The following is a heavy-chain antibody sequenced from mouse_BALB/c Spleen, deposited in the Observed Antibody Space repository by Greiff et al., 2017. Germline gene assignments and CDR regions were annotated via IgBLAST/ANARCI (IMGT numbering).Heavy chain of an antibody. CDR2: ISSGGGST. V-gene: IGHV5-12-1*01. CDR1: GFAFSSYD. J-gene: IGHJ4*01. Sequence: EVQRVESGGGLVKPGGSLKLSCAASGFAFSSYDMSWVRQTPEKRLEWVAYISSGGGSTYYPDTVKGRFTISRDNAKNTLYLQMSSLKSEDTAMYYCARHPRTGNYAMDYWGQGTSVTVSS. D-gene: IGHD4-1*01. CDR3: ARHPRTGNYAMDY.